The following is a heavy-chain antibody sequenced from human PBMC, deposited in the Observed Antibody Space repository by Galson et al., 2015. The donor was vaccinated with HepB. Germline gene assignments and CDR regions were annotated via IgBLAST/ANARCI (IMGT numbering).Heavy chain of an antibody. J-gene: IGHJ4*02. CDR2: IGPDGRGI. D-gene: IGHD3-10*01. V-gene: IGHV3-74*01. CDR3: ATDDPGPRAFDY. Sequence: SLRLSCAASGFAVSGHWMHWVRQVPGKGLVWVSQIGPDGRGIKYVDSVKGRFTISRDNAENTLYLQMNSLTAGDTAVYYCATDDPGPRAFDYWGQGTLVTVSS. CDR1: GFAVSGHW.